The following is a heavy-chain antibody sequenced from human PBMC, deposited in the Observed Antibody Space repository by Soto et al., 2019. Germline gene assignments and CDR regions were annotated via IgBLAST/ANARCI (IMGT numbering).Heavy chain of an antibody. CDR2: IKSKTDGGTT. D-gene: IGHD3-10*01. CDR1: GFTFSNAW. Sequence: GGSLRLSCAASGFTFSNAWMNWVRQAPGKGLEWVGRIKSKTDGGTTDYAAPVKGRFTISRDDSKNTLYLQMNNLKTEDTAVYYCTTVITMVRGVIRDAFDIWGQGTMVTVSS. CDR3: TTVITMVRGVIRDAFDI. J-gene: IGHJ3*02. V-gene: IGHV3-15*07.